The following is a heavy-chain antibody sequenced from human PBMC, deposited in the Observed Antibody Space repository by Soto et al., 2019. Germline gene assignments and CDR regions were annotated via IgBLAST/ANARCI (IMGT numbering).Heavy chain of an antibody. CDR3: ATVVGYPYSSSSGAD. Sequence: ASVKVSCKVSGYTLTELSMHWVRQAPGKGLEWMGGFDPEDGETIYAQKFQGRVTMTEDTSTDTAYMELSSLRSEDTAVYYCATVVGYPYSSSSGADWGKGTLVTVSS. V-gene: IGHV1-24*01. CDR1: GYTLTELS. D-gene: IGHD6-6*01. CDR2: FDPEDGET. J-gene: IGHJ4*02.